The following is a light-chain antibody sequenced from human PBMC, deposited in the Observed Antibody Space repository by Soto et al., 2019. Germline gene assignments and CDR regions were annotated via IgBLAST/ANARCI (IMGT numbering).Light chain of an antibody. J-gene: IGKJ1*01. V-gene: IGKV3-20*01. CDR2: GAS. CDR3: QKYNSAPWT. CDR1: QSVSNNY. Sequence: EIVLSQSPGTLSLSPGERATLSCRASQSVSNNYLAWYQQKPGQAPRLLIYGASSRATGIPDRFSGSGSGTDFTLTISSLQPEDVATYYCQKYNSAPWTFGQGTKVDIK.